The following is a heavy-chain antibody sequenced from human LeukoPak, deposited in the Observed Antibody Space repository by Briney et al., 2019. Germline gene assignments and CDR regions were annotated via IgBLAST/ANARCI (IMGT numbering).Heavy chain of an antibody. J-gene: IGHJ6*02. CDR1: GFTFSSSA. V-gene: IGHV3-23*01. Sequence: SCTASGFTFSSSAMSWVRQAPGKGLEWVSAISNNGGYTYYADSVQGRFTISRDNSKSTLCLQMNSLRAEDTAVYYCAKGYYRDSSGYPLYYGMDVWGQGTTVTVSS. CDR2: ISNNGGYT. CDR3: AKGYYRDSSGYPLYYGMDV. D-gene: IGHD3-22*01.